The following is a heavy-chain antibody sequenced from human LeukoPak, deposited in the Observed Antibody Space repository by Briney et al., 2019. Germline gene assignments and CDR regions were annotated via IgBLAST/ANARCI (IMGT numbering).Heavy chain of an antibody. V-gene: IGHV3-30*02. Sequence: GGALRLSCAASGFTFSSYAMSWVRQAPGKGLEWVAFIRYDGSNKYYADSVKGRFTISRDNSKNTLYLQMNSLRAEDTAVYYCAKDRLRIVTYWGQGTLVTVSS. J-gene: IGHJ4*02. D-gene: IGHD1-26*01. CDR2: IRYDGSNK. CDR1: GFTFSSYA. CDR3: AKDRLRIVTY.